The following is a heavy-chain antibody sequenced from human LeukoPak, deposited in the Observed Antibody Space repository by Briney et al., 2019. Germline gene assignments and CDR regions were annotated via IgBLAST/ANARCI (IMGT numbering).Heavy chain of an antibody. CDR3: ARDSGSYWGDAFDI. V-gene: IGHV1-2*02. Sequence: GASVKVSCKASGYTFTGYYMHWVRQAPGQGLEWMGWINPNSGGTNYAQKFQGRVTMTRDTSISTAYMELSRLRSDDTAVYYCARDSGSYWGDAFDIWGQGTMVTVSS. D-gene: IGHD1-26*01. CDR1: GYTFTGYY. J-gene: IGHJ3*02. CDR2: INPNSGGT.